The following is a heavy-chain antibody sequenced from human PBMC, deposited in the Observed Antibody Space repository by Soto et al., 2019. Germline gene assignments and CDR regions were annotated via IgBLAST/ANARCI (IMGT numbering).Heavy chain of an antibody. D-gene: IGHD6-13*01. CDR3: AKDRAGVYSSTPD. J-gene: IGHJ4*02. Sequence: EVQLLESGGGLVQPGGSLRLSCAASGFTFSSYAMSWVRQAPGKGLEWVSAISGSGGSTYYADSVKGRFTISRDNSKNTLYLKMNSLRAEDTAVYYCAKDRAGVYSSTPDWGQGTLVTVSS. CDR1: GFTFSSYA. V-gene: IGHV3-23*01. CDR2: ISGSGGST.